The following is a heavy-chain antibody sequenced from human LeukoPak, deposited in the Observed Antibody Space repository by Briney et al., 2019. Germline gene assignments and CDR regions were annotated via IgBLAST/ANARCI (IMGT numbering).Heavy chain of an antibody. CDR2: IIPIFGTA. CDR1: EYTFTGYY. CDR3: ARGRSPYSSGQRTPFDY. Sequence: GASVKVSCKASEYTFTGYYFHWVRQTPGQGLEWMGGIIPIFGTANYAQKFQGRVTITTDESTSTAYMELSSLRSEDTAVYYCARGRSPYSSGQRTPFDYWGQGTLVTVSS. D-gene: IGHD6-19*01. V-gene: IGHV1-69*05. J-gene: IGHJ4*02.